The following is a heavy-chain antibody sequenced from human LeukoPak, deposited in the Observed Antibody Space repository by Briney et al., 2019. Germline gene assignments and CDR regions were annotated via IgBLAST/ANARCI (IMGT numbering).Heavy chain of an antibody. CDR3: ARGLAISEIAARVHYYYYMDV. CDR1: GGTFGSYA. CDR2: IIPIFGTA. V-gene: IGHV1-69*05. J-gene: IGHJ6*03. D-gene: IGHD6-6*01. Sequence: ASVKVSCKASGGTFGSYAISWVRQAPGQGLEWVGGIIPIFGTANYAQRFQGRVTITTDESTSTAYMELSSLRSEDTAVYYCARGLAISEIAARVHYYYYMDVWGKGTTVTVSS.